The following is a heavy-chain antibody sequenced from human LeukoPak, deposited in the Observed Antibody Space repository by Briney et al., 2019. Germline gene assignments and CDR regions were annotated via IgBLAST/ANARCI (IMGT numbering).Heavy chain of an antibody. V-gene: IGHV3-30-3*01. Sequence: GGSLRLSCAASGFTFSSYAMHWVRQAPGKGLEWVAVISYDGSNKYYADSVKGRFTISRDNSKNTLYLQMSSLRAGDTAIYYCARYCSSTPCPPGRPFDIWGQGTMVTVSS. D-gene: IGHD2-2*01. CDR1: GFTFSSYA. J-gene: IGHJ3*02. CDR2: ISYDGSNK. CDR3: ARYCSSTPCPPGRPFDI.